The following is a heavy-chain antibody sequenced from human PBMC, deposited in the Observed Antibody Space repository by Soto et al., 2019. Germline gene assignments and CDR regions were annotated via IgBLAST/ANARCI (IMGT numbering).Heavy chain of an antibody. CDR3: ARDSYGTC. CDR2: IYTGGST. D-gene: IGHD2-8*01. V-gene: IGHV3-66*01. CDR1: GFTVSNSY. J-gene: IGHJ4*02. Sequence: EVQLVESGGGLVQPGGSLRLSCAASGFTVSNSYMSWVRQTPQKGLEWVALIYTGGSTYYTDSVKGSFIISRDDSKNTVYLQMNSLRAEDTAVYYCARDSYGTCWGQGTLVTVSS.